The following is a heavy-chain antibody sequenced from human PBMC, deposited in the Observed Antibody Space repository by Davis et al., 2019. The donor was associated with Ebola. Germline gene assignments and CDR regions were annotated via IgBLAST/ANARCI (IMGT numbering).Heavy chain of an antibody. CDR3: ARAYGDYVGAFDI. Sequence: MPGGSLRLSCTVSGGSVSSGSYYWSWIRQPPGKGLEWIGYIYYSGSTTYNPSLKSRVTISVDTSKNPFSLKLSSVTAADTAVYYCARAYGDYVGAFDIWGQGTMVTVSS. CDR2: IYYSGST. V-gene: IGHV4-61*01. D-gene: IGHD4-17*01. CDR1: GGSVSSGSYY. J-gene: IGHJ3*02.